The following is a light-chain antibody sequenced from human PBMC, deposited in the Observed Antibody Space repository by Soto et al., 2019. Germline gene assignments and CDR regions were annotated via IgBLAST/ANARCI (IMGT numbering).Light chain of an antibody. V-gene: IGKV1-39*01. CDR1: QSISSY. Sequence: DIQVSQARSSRSASGGVRVTITLRASQSISSYLNWYQQQPPKAPKLLIYAASSLQSAVPSRFSGSGSRTDFTLTISSLQPEDFATYSCQPSYSTPFPFGPGTKVDIK. J-gene: IGKJ3*01. CDR3: QPSYSTPFP. CDR2: AAS.